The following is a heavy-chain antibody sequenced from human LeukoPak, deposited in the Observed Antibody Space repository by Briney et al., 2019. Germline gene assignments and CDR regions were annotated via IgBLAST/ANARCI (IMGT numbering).Heavy chain of an antibody. CDR3: ARGPDYDSSGYYFDLDY. Sequence: SETLSLTCAVYGGSFSGYYWIWIRQPPGKGLEWIGEINHSGSTNYNPSLKSRVTISVDTSKNQFSLKLSSVTAADTAVYYCARGPDYDSSGYYFDLDYWGQGTLVTVSS. CDR2: INHSGST. CDR1: GGSFSGYY. J-gene: IGHJ4*02. V-gene: IGHV4-34*01. D-gene: IGHD3-22*01.